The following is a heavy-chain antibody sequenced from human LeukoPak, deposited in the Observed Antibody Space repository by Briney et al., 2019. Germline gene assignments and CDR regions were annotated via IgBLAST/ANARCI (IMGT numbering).Heavy chain of an antibody. CDR3: ARSKIAVAAPFDY. CDR1: GYSISSGYY. Sequence: SETLSLTCAVSGYSISSGYYWGWIRQPPGKGLEWIGSIYHSGSTYYNPSLKSRATISVDTSKNQFSLKLSSVTAADTAVYYCARSKIAVAAPFDYWGQGTLVTVSS. D-gene: IGHD6-19*01. V-gene: IGHV4-38-2*01. CDR2: IYHSGST. J-gene: IGHJ4*02.